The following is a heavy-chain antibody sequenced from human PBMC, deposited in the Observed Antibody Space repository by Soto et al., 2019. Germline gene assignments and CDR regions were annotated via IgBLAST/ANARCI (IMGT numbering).Heavy chain of an antibody. CDR2: IYYSGST. Sequence: SETLSLTCTASGGSISSYYWSWIRQPPGKGLEWIGYIYYSGSTNYNPSLKSRVTISVDTSKNQFSLKLSSVTAADTAVYYCARVGEGYCSGGSCYWGYFDYWGQGTLVTVSS. CDR3: ARVGEGYCSGGSCYWGYFDY. CDR1: GGSISSYY. D-gene: IGHD2-15*01. J-gene: IGHJ4*02. V-gene: IGHV4-59*01.